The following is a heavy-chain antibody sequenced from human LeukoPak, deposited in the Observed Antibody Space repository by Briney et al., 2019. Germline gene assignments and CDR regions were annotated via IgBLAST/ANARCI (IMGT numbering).Heavy chain of an antibody. CDR3: ARGPDSSWYNNWFDP. J-gene: IGHJ5*02. CDR2: IYTSGGT. D-gene: IGHD6-13*01. Sequence: SETLSLTCTVSGGSISSYYWSWIRQPAGKGLEWIGRIYTSGGTNYNPSLKSRVTMSVDTSKNQFSLKLSSVTAADTAVYYCARGPDSSWYNNWFDPWGQGTLVTVSS. V-gene: IGHV4-4*07. CDR1: GGSISSYY.